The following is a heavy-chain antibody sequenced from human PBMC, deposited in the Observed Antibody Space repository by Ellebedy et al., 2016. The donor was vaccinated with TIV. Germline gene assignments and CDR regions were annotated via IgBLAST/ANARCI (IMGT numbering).Heavy chain of an antibody. Sequence: MPSETLSLTCTVSGDSISGSSYYWAWIRQPPGKGLEWIGGIRDGGKTFYNPSLKSRVTISLDTSKNQFSLNLNSMTAADTAVYYCAREDVTTHRTNYGLDVWGQGTTVTVSS. CDR3: AREDVTTHRTNYGLDV. CDR1: GDSISGSSYY. J-gene: IGHJ6*02. D-gene: IGHD2-8*01. V-gene: IGHV4-39*07. CDR2: IRDGGKT.